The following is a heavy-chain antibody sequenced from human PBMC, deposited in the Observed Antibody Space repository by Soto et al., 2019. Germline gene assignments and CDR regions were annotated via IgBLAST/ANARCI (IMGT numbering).Heavy chain of an antibody. V-gene: IGHV3-21*01. CDR3: ARVYYYDSSGFLI. D-gene: IGHD3-22*01. CDR1: GFTFSYYS. J-gene: IGHJ4*02. CDR2: ISSSSSYI. Sequence: GSLRLSCAASGFTFSYYSMNWVRQAPGKGLEWVLSISSSSSYIYYADSVKGRFTISRDNAKNSLYLQMNSLRAEDTAVYYCARVYYYDSSGFLIWGQGTLVTVSS.